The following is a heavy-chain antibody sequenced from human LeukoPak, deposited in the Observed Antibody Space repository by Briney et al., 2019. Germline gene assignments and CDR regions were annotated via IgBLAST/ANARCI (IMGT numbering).Heavy chain of an antibody. J-gene: IGHJ6*02. Sequence: GGSLRLSCTASGFTFGDYAMSWVRQAPGKGLEWVGFIRSKAYGGTTEYAASVKGRFTISRDDSKSIAYLQMNSLKTEDTAVYYCKVSYGSGNYYGMDVWGQGTTVTVSS. D-gene: IGHD3-10*01. CDR2: IRSKAYGGTT. CDR1: GFTFGDYA. CDR3: KVSYGSGNYYGMDV. V-gene: IGHV3-49*04.